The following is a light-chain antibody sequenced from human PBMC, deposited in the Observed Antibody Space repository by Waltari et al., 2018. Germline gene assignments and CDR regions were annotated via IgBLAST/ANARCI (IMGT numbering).Light chain of an antibody. CDR1: NCHIGRHS. Sequence: SVLIQPPSASGTPGQRVTVSCSGRNCHIGRHSVNWYQQVQGTAPKLLIYRANQRPSWVPDRFSGSKSGTSASLAISGLQSEDETDYYCAVWDDSLRGWVFGGGTKVTVL. J-gene: IGLJ3*02. V-gene: IGLV1-44*01. CDR3: AVWDDSLRGWV. CDR2: RAN.